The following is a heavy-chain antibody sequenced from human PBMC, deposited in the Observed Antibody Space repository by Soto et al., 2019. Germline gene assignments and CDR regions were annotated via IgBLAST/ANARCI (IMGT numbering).Heavy chain of an antibody. CDR3: AKEVTYYDCWSGYHWGGMDV. V-gene: IGHV3-43*01. J-gene: IGHJ6*02. D-gene: IGHD3-3*01. Sequence: EVQLVESGGVVVQPGGSLRLSCAASGFTFDDYTMHWVRQAPGKGLEWVSLISWDGGSTYYADSVKGRFTISRDNSKNSLYLQMNSLRTEDTALYYCAKEVTYYDCWSGYHWGGMDVWGQGTTVTVSS. CDR1: GFTFDDYT. CDR2: ISWDGGST.